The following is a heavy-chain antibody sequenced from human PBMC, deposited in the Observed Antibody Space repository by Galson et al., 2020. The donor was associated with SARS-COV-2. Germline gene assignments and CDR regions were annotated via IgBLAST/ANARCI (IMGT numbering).Heavy chain of an antibody. Sequence: GGSLRLSCQPSGFTFKRHWMDWVRQVPGKGLQWVSHNNIDERVTRYADSVKGRCTISRDNAEDTLYLQMNSLRVEDTAVYYCVRGGAVGTREGDFWGQGTRVTVSS. CDR1: GFTFKRHW. CDR3: VRGGAVGTREGDF. D-gene: IGHD3-10*01. V-gene: IGHV3-74*01. J-gene: IGHJ4*02. CDR2: NNIDERVT.